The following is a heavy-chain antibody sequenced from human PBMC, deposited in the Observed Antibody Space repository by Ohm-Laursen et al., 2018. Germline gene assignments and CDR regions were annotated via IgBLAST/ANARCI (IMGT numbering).Heavy chain of an antibody. J-gene: IGHJ4*02. CDR3: ARVNYYDSSGYYQHDY. Sequence: VASVKVSCKASGYTFSSYGITWVRQAPGQGLEWMGWISAYNGNTNYAQKLQGRVTMTTDTSTGTAYMELRSLRSDDTAVYYCARVNYYDSSGYYQHDYWGQGTLVTVSS. D-gene: IGHD3-22*01. V-gene: IGHV1-18*01. CDR1: GYTFSSYG. CDR2: ISAYNGNT.